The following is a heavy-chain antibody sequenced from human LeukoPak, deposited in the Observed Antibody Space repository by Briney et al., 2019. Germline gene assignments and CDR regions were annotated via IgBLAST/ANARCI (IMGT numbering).Heavy chain of an antibody. D-gene: IGHD2-2*01. CDR2: INHSGST. V-gene: IGHV4-34*01. CDR3: ARRRGHCSSTSCRYFDY. Sequence: PGGSLRLSCAASGFTFSSYSMNWVRQPPGKGLEWIGEINHSGSTNYNPSLKSRVTISVDTSKNQFSLKLSSVTAADTAVYYCARRRGHCSSTSCRYFDYWGQGTLVTVSS. J-gene: IGHJ4*02. CDR1: GFTFSSYS.